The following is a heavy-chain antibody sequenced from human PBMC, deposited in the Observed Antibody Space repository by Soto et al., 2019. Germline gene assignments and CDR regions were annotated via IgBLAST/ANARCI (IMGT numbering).Heavy chain of an antibody. CDR2: INPNSGGT. CDR3: AIGYSYGPHYFDY. CDR1: GYTFTGYY. V-gene: IGHV1-2*02. D-gene: IGHD5-18*01. Sequence: ASVKVSCKASGYTFTGYYMHWVRQAPGQGLEWMGWINPNSGGTNYTQKFQGRVTMTRDTSISTAYMELSRLRSDDTAVYYCAIGYSYGPHYFDYWGQGTLVTVSS. J-gene: IGHJ4*02.